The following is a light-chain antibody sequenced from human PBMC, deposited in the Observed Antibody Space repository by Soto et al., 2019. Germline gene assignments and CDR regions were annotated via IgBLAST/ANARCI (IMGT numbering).Light chain of an antibody. CDR1: SSNIGSNA. CDR2: SNN. Sequence: QSALTQPPSASRTPGQRVTISCSGSSSNIGSNAVNWYQQLPGTAPKLLIYSNNQRPSGVPDRFSGSKSGTSASLAISGLQSEDEPDYYCAAWDDSLNGFYVFGTGTKVTVL. J-gene: IGLJ1*01. V-gene: IGLV1-44*01. CDR3: AAWDDSLNGFYV.